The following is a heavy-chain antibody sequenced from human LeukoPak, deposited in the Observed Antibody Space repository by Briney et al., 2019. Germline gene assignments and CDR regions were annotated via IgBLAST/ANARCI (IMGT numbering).Heavy chain of an antibody. CDR2: INHSGST. CDR3: ASQMARGYDFWSGYFTGGNYGMDV. Sequence: TSETLSLTCAVYGGSFSGYYWSWIRQPPGKGLEWIGEINHSGSTNYNPSLKSRVTISVDTSKNQFPLKLSSVTAADTAVYYCASQMARGYDFWSGYFTGGNYGMDVWGQGTTVTVSS. CDR1: GGSFSGYY. D-gene: IGHD3-3*01. V-gene: IGHV4-34*01. J-gene: IGHJ6*02.